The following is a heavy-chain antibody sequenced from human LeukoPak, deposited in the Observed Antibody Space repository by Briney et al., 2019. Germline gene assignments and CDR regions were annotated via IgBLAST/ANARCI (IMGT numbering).Heavy chain of an antibody. V-gene: IGHV4-30-2*01. CDR2: IYHSGST. CDR1: GGSISSGGYS. J-gene: IGHJ4*02. CDR3: ARAFLSYFDY. Sequence: PSQTLSLTCAVSGGSISSGGYSWSWLRQPPGTGLEWIGYIYHSGSTYYNPSLKSRVTISVDRSKNQFSLKLSSVTAADTAVYYCARAFLSYFDYWGQGALVTVSS.